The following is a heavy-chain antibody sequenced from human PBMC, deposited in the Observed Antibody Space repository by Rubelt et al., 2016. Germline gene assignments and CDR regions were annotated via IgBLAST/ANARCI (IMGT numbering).Heavy chain of an antibody. CDR1: GGSISSSSYY. D-gene: IGHD3-3*01. CDR3: ARSSGGPSDLEWLFVPDY. J-gene: IGHJ4*02. V-gene: IGHV4-39*01. CDR2: IYYSGST. Sequence: QVQLQQWGAGLLKPSETLSLTCTVSGGSISSSSYYWGWIRQPPGKGLEWIGSIYYSGSTYYNPSLKRRGTISVDTSKNQFSLKLSSVTAADTAVYYCARSSGGPSDLEWLFVPDYWGQGTLVTVSS.